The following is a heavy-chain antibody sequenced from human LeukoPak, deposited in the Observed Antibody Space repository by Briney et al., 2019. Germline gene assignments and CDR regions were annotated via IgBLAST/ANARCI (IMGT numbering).Heavy chain of an antibody. D-gene: IGHD6-13*01. J-gene: IGHJ4*02. CDR2: ISGSGTNT. Sequence: PGGSLRLSCAASGFTFSNYAMSWVRQAPGKGLEWVSAISGSGTNTYYVDSLKGRFTISRDNSKHTLYLQMSSLRAEDTAVYYCASASSHRIAAGGDYWGQGTLVTVSS. CDR3: ASASSHRIAAGGDY. CDR1: GFTFSNYA. V-gene: IGHV3-23*01.